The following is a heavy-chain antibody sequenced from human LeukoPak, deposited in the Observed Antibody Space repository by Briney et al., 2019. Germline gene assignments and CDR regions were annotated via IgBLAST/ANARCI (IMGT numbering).Heavy chain of an antibody. V-gene: IGHV3-48*03. D-gene: IGHD4-23*01. Sequence: PGGSLRLSCAASGSTFSNYEMNWVRQAPGKGLEWVSDISGSGSSMHYADSVKGRFTISRDNAKKSVFLQMHSLRAEDTALYYCARAEYGGNSRYHGMDVWGRGTTVTVSS. J-gene: IGHJ6*02. CDR3: ARAEYGGNSRYHGMDV. CDR2: ISGSGSSM. CDR1: GSTFSNYE.